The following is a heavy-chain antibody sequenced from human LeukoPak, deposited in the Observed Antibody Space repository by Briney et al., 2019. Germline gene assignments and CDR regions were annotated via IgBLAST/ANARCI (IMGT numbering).Heavy chain of an antibody. Sequence: GGSLRLSCAASGFTFSSYSMNWVRQAPGKGLEWVSYISSSSTIYYADSVKGRFTISRDNAKNSLYLQMNSLRAEDTAVYYCARDRYYYGSGSYDYWGQGTLVTVSS. D-gene: IGHD3-10*01. CDR1: GFTFSSYS. V-gene: IGHV3-48*01. CDR3: ARDRYYYGSGSYDY. J-gene: IGHJ4*02. CDR2: ISSSSTI.